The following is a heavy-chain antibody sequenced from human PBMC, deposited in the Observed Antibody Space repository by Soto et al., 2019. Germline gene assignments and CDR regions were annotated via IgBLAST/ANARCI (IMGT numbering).Heavy chain of an antibody. CDR2: ISYDGSNK. CDR3: ARIGMGFGELLPSDY. Sequence: QVQLVESGGGLVQPGRSLRLSCAASGFTFSSYGMHWVRQAPGKGLEWVAVISYDGSNKYYADSVKGRFTISRDNSKNTQYLQMNSLRAEDTAVYYCARIGMGFGELLPSDYWGQGTLVTASS. D-gene: IGHD3-10*01. J-gene: IGHJ4*02. CDR1: GFTFSSYG. V-gene: IGHV3-30*03.